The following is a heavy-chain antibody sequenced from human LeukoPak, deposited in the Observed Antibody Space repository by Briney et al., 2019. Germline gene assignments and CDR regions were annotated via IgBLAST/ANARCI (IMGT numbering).Heavy chain of an antibody. Sequence: ASVKVSCKASGGIFSRFTISWVRQAPGQGFEWMGGITPIFGTANFAQKFQGRVSITADESTSTAFMELSSLRSEDTAVYYCAADRHDILTGWSIFDYWGQGTLVTVSS. CDR2: ITPIFGTA. CDR1: GGIFSRFT. CDR3: AADRHDILTGWSIFDY. V-gene: IGHV1-69*13. D-gene: IGHD3-9*01. J-gene: IGHJ4*02.